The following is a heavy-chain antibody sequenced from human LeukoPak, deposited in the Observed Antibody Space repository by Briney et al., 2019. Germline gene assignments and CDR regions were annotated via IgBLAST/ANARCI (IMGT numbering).Heavy chain of an antibody. CDR2: IYYSGRT. J-gene: IGHJ3*02. V-gene: IGHV4-39*01. D-gene: IGHD3-22*01. CDR1: GGSLSSSSYY. CDR3: ARGAPDKSYYYDSSGYDAFDI. Sequence: SETLSLTCTVSGGSLSSSSYYWGWIRQPPGKGLEWFGSIYYSGRTYYNPSLKSRVSISVDTSKNQFFLKLSSVTAAYTAVYYCARGAPDKSYYYDSSGYDAFDIWGQGTMVTVSS.